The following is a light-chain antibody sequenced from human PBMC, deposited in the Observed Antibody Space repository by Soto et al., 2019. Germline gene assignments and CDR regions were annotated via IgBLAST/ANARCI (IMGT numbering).Light chain of an antibody. CDR3: QQSYITPYT. J-gene: IGKJ2*01. V-gene: IGKV1-39*01. Sequence: DIQMTQSPSSLSISVGDRVTITCRASQSISSYLNWYQQKPGKAPKLQIYASSNLQSGVPSRFSGSGSGTDFTLTISRLQPEDFATYYCQQSYITPYTFGQGTKLDI. CDR1: QSISSY. CDR2: ASS.